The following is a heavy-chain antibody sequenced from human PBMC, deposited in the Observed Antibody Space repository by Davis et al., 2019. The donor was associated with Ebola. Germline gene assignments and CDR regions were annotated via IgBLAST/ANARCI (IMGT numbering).Heavy chain of an antibody. Sequence: GESLKISCAASGFTFSSYGMHWVRQAPGKGLEWVAVIWYDGSNKYYADSVKGRFTISRDNSKNTLYLQMNSLRAEDTAVYYCTESKSPISGSYYNEEYYFDYWGQGTLVTVSS. CDR1: GFTFSSYG. CDR2: IWYDGSNK. D-gene: IGHD3-10*01. V-gene: IGHV3-33*01. J-gene: IGHJ4*02. CDR3: TESKSPISGSYYNEEYYFDY.